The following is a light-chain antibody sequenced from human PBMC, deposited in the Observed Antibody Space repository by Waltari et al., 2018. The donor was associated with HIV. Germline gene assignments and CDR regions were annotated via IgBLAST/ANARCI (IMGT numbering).Light chain of an antibody. CDR2: DTS. J-gene: IGKJ1*01. CDR3: QQYGSSPWT. CDR1: QSVCSSC. V-gene: IGKV3-20*01. Sequence: EIVLTQSPGTLSLSPGERATLSCRASQSVCSSCLTWYQQKPGQAPRLLIYDTSSRATGIPDRFIGSGSGTDFTLTISRLEPEDLAVYYCQQYGSSPWTFGHGTKVEIK.